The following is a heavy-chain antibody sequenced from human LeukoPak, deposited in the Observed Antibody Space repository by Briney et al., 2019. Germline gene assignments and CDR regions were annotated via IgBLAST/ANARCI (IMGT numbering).Heavy chain of an antibody. D-gene: IGHD2-2*01. CDR2: VKEDGNEK. V-gene: IGHV3-7*04. Sequence: GGSLRLSCAASGFTFSNYWMGWVRQAPGKGLEWVANVKEDGNEKYYADSVKGRFTISRDNAKNSLYLQMNSLRGEDTAVYYCARAARAMTNYWGQGTLVTVSS. CDR1: GFTFSNYW. J-gene: IGHJ4*02. CDR3: ARAARAMTNY.